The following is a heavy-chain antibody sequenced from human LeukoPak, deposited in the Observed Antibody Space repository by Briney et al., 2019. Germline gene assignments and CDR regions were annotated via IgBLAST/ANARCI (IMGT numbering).Heavy chain of an antibody. CDR3: ARGSRNHYDGSGYYSY. Sequence: QAGGSLRLSCAASGFTFSSYWTSWVRQAPGKGLEWVANIKQDGSEKYYVDSVKGRFTISRDNAKNSLYLQMNSLRAEDMAVYYCARGSRNHYDGSGYYSYWGQGTLITVSS. D-gene: IGHD3-22*01. CDR2: IKQDGSEK. CDR1: GFTFSSYW. V-gene: IGHV3-7*01. J-gene: IGHJ4*02.